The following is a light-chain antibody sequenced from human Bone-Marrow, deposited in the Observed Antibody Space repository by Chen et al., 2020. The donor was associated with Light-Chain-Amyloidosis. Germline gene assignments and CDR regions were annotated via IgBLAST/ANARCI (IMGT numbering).Light chain of an antibody. CDR1: SSDIGGYDL. V-gene: IGLV2-23*02. J-gene: IGLJ3*02. Sequence: QSALTQPASVSGSPGQSITISCTGTSSDIGGYDLISWDQRHPGKAPKLIIYEVNQRPSGVSYRFSGSKSGNTASLTNSGLQAEDEADYFCCSYAITVNFFWVFGGGTKVTVL. CDR2: EVN. CDR3: CSYAITVNFFWV.